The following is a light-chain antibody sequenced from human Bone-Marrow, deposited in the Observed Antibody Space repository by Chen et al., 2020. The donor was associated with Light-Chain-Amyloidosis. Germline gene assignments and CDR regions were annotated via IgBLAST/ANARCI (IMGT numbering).Light chain of an antibody. V-gene: IGLV3-25*03. Sequence: SYELTQPPSVSVSPGQTARITCPGDDLPTKHAYCYQQKPGQAPVLVIHRDTERPSGISERFSGSSSGTTATLTISGVQAEDEADYHCQSADSSGTYEVIFGGGTKLTVL. CDR3: QSADSSGTYEVI. CDR2: RDT. J-gene: IGLJ2*01. CDR1: DLPTKH.